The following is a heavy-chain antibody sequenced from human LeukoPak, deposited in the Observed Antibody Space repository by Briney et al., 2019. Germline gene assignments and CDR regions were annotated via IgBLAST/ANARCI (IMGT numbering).Heavy chain of an antibody. D-gene: IGHD1-26*01. V-gene: IGHV3-23*01. CDR1: GFTFSSYA. Sequence: GGSLRLSCAASGFTFSSYAMSWVRQAPGKGLEWVSAISGRGGSTYYADSVKGRFTISRDNSKNTLYLQMNSLRVEDTAVYYCASQRSVGATYAFDISGQGTLVTVSS. CDR3: ASQRSVGATYAFDI. J-gene: IGHJ3*02. CDR2: ISGRGGST.